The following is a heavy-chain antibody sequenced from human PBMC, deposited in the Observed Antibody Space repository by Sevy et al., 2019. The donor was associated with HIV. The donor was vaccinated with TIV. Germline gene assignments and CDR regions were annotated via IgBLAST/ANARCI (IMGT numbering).Heavy chain of an antibody. CDR3: ARGEGGPPPGSGVVIPYYYYYGMDV. D-gene: IGHD3-3*01. CDR2: IKQDGSEK. V-gene: IGHV3-7*01. CDR1: GFTFSSYW. Sequence: GGSLRLSCAASGFTFSSYWMSWVRQAPGKGLEWVANIKQDGSEKYYVDSVKGRFTISRDNAKNSLDLQMNSLRAEDTAVYYCARGEGGPPPGSGVVIPYYYYYGMDVWGQGTTVTVSS. J-gene: IGHJ6*02.